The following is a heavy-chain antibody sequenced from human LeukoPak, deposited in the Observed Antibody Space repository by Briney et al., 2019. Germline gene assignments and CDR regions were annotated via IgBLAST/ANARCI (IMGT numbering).Heavy chain of an antibody. CDR2: LFGGGST. D-gene: IGHD2-2*03. CDR1: GFTVSSNY. V-gene: IGHV3-66*01. Sequence: GGSLRLSCAASGFTVSSNYMSWVRQAPGKGLEWVSVLFGGGSTYYADSVKGRFTISRDNSKNTLYLQMNSLRAEDTAVYYCAKDLDIYYFDYWGQGTLVTVSS. J-gene: IGHJ4*02. CDR3: AKDLDIYYFDY.